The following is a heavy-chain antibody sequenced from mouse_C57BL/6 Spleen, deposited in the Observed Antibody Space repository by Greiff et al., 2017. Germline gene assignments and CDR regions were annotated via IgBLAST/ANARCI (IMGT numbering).Heavy chain of an antibody. V-gene: IGHV1-63*01. CDR2: IYPGGGYT. J-gene: IGHJ3*01. CDR1: GYTFTNYW. CDR3: SRERYYDYDEASAWFAY. Sequence: QVQLQQSGAELVRPGTSVKMSCKASGYTFTNYWIGWAKQRPGHGLEWIGDIYPGGGYTNYNEKFKGKATLTADKSSSTAYMQFSSLTSEDSAIYCCSRERYYDYDEASAWFAYWGQGTLVTVSA. D-gene: IGHD2-4*01.